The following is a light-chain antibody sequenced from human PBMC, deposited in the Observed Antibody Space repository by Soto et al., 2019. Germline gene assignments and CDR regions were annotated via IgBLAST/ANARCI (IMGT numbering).Light chain of an antibody. V-gene: IGKV1-9*01. CDR3: QQLYSFPLT. Sequence: DIQLTQSPSFLSASIGDRVTITCRASQDFSNFLAWYQQKPGRAPKLLMCDASTLQSGVPSRFSGSGSGTEFTLTISSLQPEDFATYYCQQLYSFPLTFGGGTKVEIK. CDR2: DAS. J-gene: IGKJ4*01. CDR1: QDFSNF.